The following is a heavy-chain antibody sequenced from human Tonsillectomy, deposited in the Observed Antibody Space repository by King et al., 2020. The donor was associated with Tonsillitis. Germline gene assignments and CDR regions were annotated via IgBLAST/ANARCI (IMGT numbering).Heavy chain of an antibody. J-gene: IGHJ4*02. D-gene: IGHD6-19*01. CDR2: IKNKVDGGTT. V-gene: IGHV3-15*01. CDR3: STSAIGWY. Sequence: VQLVESGGGLVKPGGSLRLSCAASGFTFSSAWMSWVRQAPGKGLEWVGRIKNKVDGGTTDYAAPVKGRFTIARDDSKNTLYLQMNSLKTEDTAVYFCSTSAIGWYWGREPWSPSPQ. CDR1: GFTFSSAW.